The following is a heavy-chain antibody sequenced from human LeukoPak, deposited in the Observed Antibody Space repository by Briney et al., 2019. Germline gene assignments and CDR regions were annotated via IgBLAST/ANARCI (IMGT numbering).Heavy chain of an antibody. V-gene: IGHV3-30-3*01. D-gene: IGHD2-2*01. J-gene: IGHJ3*02. CDR2: ISYDGSNK. CDR3: ARDREYCSSTSCPPDI. Sequence: PGGSLRLSCAASGFTFSSYAMHWVRQAPGKGLEWVAVISYDGSNKYYADSVKGRFTISRDNSKNTLYLQMNSLRAEDTAVYYCARDREYCSSTSCPPDIWGQGTMVTVSS. CDR1: GFTFSSYA.